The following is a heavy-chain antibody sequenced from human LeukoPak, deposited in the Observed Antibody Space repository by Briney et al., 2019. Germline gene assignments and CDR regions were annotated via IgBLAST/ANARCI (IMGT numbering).Heavy chain of an antibody. CDR3: ARLYCSSTSCYHIDY. D-gene: IGHD2-2*01. J-gene: IGHJ4*02. CDR2: IYPSDSDI. CDR1: GYSFTNYW. Sequence: GESLKISCKGSGYSFTNYWIVWVRQMPGKGLECMGIIYPSDSDIRYNPSFQGQVIMSADKSVSTAYLQWTSLRASDTAMYYCARLYCSSTSCYHIDYWGQGTLVTVSS. V-gene: IGHV5-51*01.